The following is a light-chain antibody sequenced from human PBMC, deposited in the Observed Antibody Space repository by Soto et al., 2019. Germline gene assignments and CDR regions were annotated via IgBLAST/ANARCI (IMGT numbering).Light chain of an antibody. CDR1: QSVSSN. V-gene: IGKV3-15*01. Sequence: EIVMTQSPATLSVSPGERATLSCRASQSVSSNLAWYQQKPGQAPRLLIYGASTRATGIPARFSGSGSGTEFTPTISSLQSADYAVYYCQQYNSWPPPWTFGQGTKVEIK. J-gene: IGKJ1*01. CDR3: QQYNSWPPPWT. CDR2: GAS.